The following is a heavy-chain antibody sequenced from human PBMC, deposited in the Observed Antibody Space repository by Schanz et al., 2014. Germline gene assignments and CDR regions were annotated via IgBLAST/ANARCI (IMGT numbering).Heavy chain of an antibody. Sequence: EVQLLESGGGLVQPGGSLRLSCAASGFTFSTSAMSWVRQAPGKGLEWVSAISGGGGTTYYADSVKGRFTISRDNSKNTLYLQMNSLRPEDTAVYYCAKYRGYYRVSGSYRELEYWGQGTLVTVSS. CDR2: ISGGGGTT. CDR1: GFTFSTSA. V-gene: IGHV3-23*01. CDR3: AKYRGYYRVSGSYRELEY. J-gene: IGHJ4*02. D-gene: IGHD3-10*01.